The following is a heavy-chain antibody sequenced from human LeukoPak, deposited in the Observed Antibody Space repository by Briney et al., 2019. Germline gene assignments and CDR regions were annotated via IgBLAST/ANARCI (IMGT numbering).Heavy chain of an antibody. CDR1: GGSFSGYY. V-gene: IGHV4-34*01. J-gene: IGHJ4*02. Sequence: SETLSLTCAVYGGSFSGYYWSWIRQPPGKGLEWIGEINHSGSTNYNPSLKSRVAISVDTSKNQFSLKLSSVTAADTAVYYCASEARVHYDSSGYYYGWGQGTLVTVSS. CDR2: INHSGST. D-gene: IGHD3-22*01. CDR3: ASEARVHYDSSGYYYG.